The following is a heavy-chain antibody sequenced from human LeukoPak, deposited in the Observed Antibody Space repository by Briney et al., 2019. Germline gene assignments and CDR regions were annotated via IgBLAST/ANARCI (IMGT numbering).Heavy chain of an antibody. J-gene: IGHJ6*03. Sequence: PSETLSLTCAVYGGSFSGYYWSWIRQPPGKGLEWIGEINHSGSTNYNPSLKSRVTISVDTSKTQFSLKLSSVTAADTAVYYCARGLQGYYYYYYMDVWGKGTTVTISS. CDR2: INHSGST. CDR3: ARGLQGYYYYYYMDV. CDR1: GGSFSGYY. V-gene: IGHV4-34*01. D-gene: IGHD5-24*01.